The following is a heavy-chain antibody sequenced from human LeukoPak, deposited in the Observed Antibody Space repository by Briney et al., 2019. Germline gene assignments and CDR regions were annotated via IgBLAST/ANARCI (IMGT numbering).Heavy chain of an antibody. CDR3: ARGYSLDY. J-gene: IGHJ4*02. V-gene: IGHV4-4*02. D-gene: IGHD5-18*01. CDR2: IYYSGST. Sequence: SGTLSLTCAVSGGSISSSNWWSWVRQPPGKGLEWIGYIYYSGSTYYTPSLRGRVTISVDTSKNQFSLNLSSVTAADTAVYYCARGYSLDYWGQGTLVTVSS. CDR1: GGSISSSNW.